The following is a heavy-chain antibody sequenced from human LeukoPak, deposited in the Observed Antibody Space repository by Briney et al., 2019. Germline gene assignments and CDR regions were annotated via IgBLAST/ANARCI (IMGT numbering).Heavy chain of an antibody. CDR2: ISYDGSNK. J-gene: IGHJ4*02. D-gene: IGHD4-17*01. V-gene: IGHV3-30*04. CDR3: AREKSGDSPNFDY. CDR1: GFTFSSYA. Sequence: GGSLRLSCAASGFTFSSYAMHWVRQAPGKGLEWVAVISYDGSNKYYADSVKGRFTISRDNSKNTLYLQMNSLRAEDTAVYYRAREKSGDSPNFDYWGQGTLVTVSS.